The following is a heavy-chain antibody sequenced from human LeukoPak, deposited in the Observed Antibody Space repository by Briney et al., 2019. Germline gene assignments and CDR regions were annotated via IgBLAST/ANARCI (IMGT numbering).Heavy chain of an antibody. J-gene: IGHJ3*02. Sequence: PSETLSLTWAVSGGSITRGGYSWGWIRQPPGKGLEWIGYFYYSGSTYYNPSLKRRVTISVDTSKNQFSLKLSSVTAADTAVYYCAREEIWGQGTMVTVSS. CDR1: GGSITRGGYS. CDR2: FYYSGST. CDR3: AREEI. V-gene: IGHV4-30-4*07.